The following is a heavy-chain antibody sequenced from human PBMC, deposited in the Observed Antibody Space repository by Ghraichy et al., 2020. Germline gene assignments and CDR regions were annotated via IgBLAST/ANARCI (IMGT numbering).Heavy chain of an antibody. J-gene: IGHJ3*02. CDR2: IYYTGKD. V-gene: IGHV4-39*01. CDR3: ARRTIAARQGAFDI. Sequence: TLSLTCTVSGDSLNDRDSYWGWVRQPPGKGLEWIGNIYYTGKDYYTPALKSRLTLSIDTSKNQFSLSLTSVTVADTGVYYCARRTIAARQGAFDIWGQGTKVTVSS. CDR1: GDSLNDRDSY. D-gene: IGHD6-6*01.